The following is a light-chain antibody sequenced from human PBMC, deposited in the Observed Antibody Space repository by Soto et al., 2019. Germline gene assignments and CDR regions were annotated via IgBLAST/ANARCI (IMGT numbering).Light chain of an antibody. J-gene: IGKJ5*01. V-gene: IGKV3-15*01. Sequence: EIVMTQSPATLSVSPGERATLSCRASQSVSSNLAWYQQKPGQAPRLLIYGASTRATGIPARFSGSGSGTDFTLTISRLEPEDFVVYYCQQYVISVTFGQGTRLE. CDR2: GAS. CDR3: QQYVISVT. CDR1: QSVSSN.